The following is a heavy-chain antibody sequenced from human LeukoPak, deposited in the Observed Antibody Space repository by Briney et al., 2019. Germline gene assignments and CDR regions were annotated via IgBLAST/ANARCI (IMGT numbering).Heavy chain of an antibody. CDR1: GYTFTNYP. D-gene: IGHD2-2*01. V-gene: IGHV7-4-1*02. CDR3: ARNRGLLPDY. J-gene: IGHJ4*02. Sequence: ASVKVSCTASGYTFTNYPINWVRQAPGQGLEWMGWINTNTGNPAYAQGFTGRFVFSLDTSVSTAYLQISSLKAEDTAVYYCARNRGLLPDYRGQGTLVTVSS. CDR2: INTNTGNP.